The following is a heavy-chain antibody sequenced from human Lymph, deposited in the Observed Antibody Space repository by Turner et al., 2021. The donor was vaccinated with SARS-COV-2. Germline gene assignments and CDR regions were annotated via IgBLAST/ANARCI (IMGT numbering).Heavy chain of an antibody. CDR2: IYSGGST. V-gene: IGHV3-53*02. Sequence: EVPLVESGGGFIQPGGSLGLSCAASGFNVSSNYMSWVRQAPGKGLGWVSVIYSGGSTFYADSVRGRFTISRDNSKNTLYLQMNSLRAEDTAVYYCARDNPHDAFDIWGQGTMVTVSS. CDR1: GFNVSSNY. CDR3: ARDNPHDAFDI. J-gene: IGHJ3*02.